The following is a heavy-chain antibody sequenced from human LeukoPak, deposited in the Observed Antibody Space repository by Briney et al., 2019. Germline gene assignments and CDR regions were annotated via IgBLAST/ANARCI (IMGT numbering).Heavy chain of an antibody. CDR3: ARVSVLFYYYYMDV. D-gene: IGHD2-8*01. CDR2: MNPNSGNT. J-gene: IGHJ6*03. V-gene: IGHV1-8*03. CDR1: GYTFTSYD. Sequence: ASVKVSCKASGYTFTSYDINWVRQATGQGLEWMGWMNPNSGNTGYAQKFQGRVTITRNTSISTAYMELSSLRSEDTAVYYCARVSVLFYYYYMDVWGKGTTVTVSS.